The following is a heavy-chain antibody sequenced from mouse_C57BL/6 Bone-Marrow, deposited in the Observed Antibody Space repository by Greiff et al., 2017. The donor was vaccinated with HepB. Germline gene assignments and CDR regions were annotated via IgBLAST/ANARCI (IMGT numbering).Heavy chain of an antibody. Sequence: EVMLVESGGGLVQPGGSLKLSCAASGFTFSDYGMAWVRQAPRKGPEWVAFISNLAYSIYYADTVTGRFTISRENAKNTLYLEMSSLRSEDTAMYYGARRDYYGSSSYWYFDVWGTGTTVTVSS. J-gene: IGHJ1*03. D-gene: IGHD1-1*01. CDR3: ARRDYYGSSSYWYFDV. V-gene: IGHV5-15*01. CDR1: GFTFSDYG. CDR2: ISNLAYSI.